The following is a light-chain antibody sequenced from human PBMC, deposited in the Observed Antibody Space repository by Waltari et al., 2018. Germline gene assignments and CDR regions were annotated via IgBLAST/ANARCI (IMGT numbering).Light chain of an antibody. Sequence: ETVMTQSPASLSVSPGEGAILSCRAIQNVSSKLAWYQQKPGQAPRLLIFGASTRATGIPARFSGSGSGTEFTLTISSLQSEDFAVYYCQQYNNWPPITFGQGTRLEIK. CDR3: QQYNNWPPIT. J-gene: IGKJ5*01. CDR2: GAS. V-gene: IGKV3-15*01. CDR1: QNVSSK.